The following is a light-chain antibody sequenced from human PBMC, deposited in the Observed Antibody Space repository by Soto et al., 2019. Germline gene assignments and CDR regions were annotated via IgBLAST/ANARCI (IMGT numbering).Light chain of an antibody. V-gene: IGKV3-15*01. Sequence: EIVMTQSPATLSVSPGERATLSCRASQSVSSNLAWYQQKPGQAPRLLIYGASTRATGIPARFSGSGSGTEFTLTISSLQCEDFAVYYCQHYNIWPPWTFGQGTKVEIK. CDR2: GAS. CDR3: QHYNIWPPWT. J-gene: IGKJ1*01. CDR1: QSVSSN.